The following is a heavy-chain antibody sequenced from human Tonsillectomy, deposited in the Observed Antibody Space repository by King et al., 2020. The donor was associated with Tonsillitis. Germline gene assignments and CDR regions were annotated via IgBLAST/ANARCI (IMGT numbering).Heavy chain of an antibody. J-gene: IGHJ5*02. V-gene: IGHV4-59*08. CDR2: IYYSGST. CDR3: ARQGARCGGDCYDWFDP. D-gene: IGHD2-21*02. Sequence: VQLQESGPGLVKPSETLSLTCTVSRGSISSYYWSWIRQPPGKGLEWIGYIYYSGSTNYNPSLKSRVTISVDTSKNQFSLKLSSVTAADTAVYYCARQGARCGGDCYDWFDPWGRGTLVTVSS. CDR1: RGSISSYY.